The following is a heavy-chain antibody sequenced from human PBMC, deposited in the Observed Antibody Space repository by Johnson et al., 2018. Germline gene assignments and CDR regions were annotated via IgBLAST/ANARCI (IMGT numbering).Heavy chain of an antibody. CDR3: ARGAVAGDFQH. CDR1: AYTFTSYD. CDR2: MNPNSGDT. V-gene: IGHV1-8*01. D-gene: IGHD6-19*01. Sequence: QVQLQESGAEVKKPGASVKVSCKASAYTFTSYDIKWVRQATGQGLEWMGWMNPNSGDTGYAQKFQGRVIMTRNTSISPAYMELSSLRSEDTAVYYCARGAVAGDFQHWGQGTLVTVSS. J-gene: IGHJ1*01.